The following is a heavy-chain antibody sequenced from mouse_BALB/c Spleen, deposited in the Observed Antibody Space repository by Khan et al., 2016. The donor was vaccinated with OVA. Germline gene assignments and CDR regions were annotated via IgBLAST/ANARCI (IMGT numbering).Heavy chain of an antibody. CDR1: GFSLTTYG. D-gene: IGHD2-4*01. J-gene: IGHJ3*01. V-gene: IGHV2-2*02. Sequence: QMQLEESGPGLVQPSQSLSITCTVSGFSLTTYGVHWVRQPPGKGLEWLGVIWSGGSTDYNAAFISRLSISKDNSKSQVFFKMNSLQANDTAIYYCAGNYDYDEGLAYWGQGTLVTVSA. CDR3: AGNYDYDEGLAY. CDR2: IWSGGST.